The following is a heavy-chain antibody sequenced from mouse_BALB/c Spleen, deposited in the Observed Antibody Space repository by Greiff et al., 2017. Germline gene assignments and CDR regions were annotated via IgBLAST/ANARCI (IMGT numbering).Heavy chain of an antibody. CDR1: GYSFTGYY. J-gene: IGHJ3*01. Sequence: EVKLQESGPELVKPGASVKISCKASGYSFTGYYMHWVKQSHVKSLEWIGRINPYNGATSYNQNFKDKASLTVDKSSSTAYMELHSLTSEDSAVYYCGGLGGFAYWGQGTLVTVSA. V-gene: IGHV1-31*01. CDR3: GGLGGFAY. CDR2: INPYNGAT. D-gene: IGHD2-4*01.